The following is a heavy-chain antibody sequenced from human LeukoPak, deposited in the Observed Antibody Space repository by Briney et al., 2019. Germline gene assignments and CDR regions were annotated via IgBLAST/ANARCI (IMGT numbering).Heavy chain of an antibody. Sequence: ASVKVSCKASGYTFTGYYMHWVRQAPGQGLEWMGWINPNSGGTNYAQKFQGRVTMTRDTSISTAYMELSRLRSDDTAMYYCARDHDYGDYGYYGMDVWGQGTTVTVSS. J-gene: IGHJ6*02. CDR3: ARDHDYGDYGYYGMDV. D-gene: IGHD4-17*01. CDR2: INPNSGGT. CDR1: GYTFTGYY. V-gene: IGHV1-2*02.